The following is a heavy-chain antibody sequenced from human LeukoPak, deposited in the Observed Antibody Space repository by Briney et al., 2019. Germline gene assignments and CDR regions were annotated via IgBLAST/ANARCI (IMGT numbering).Heavy chain of an antibody. V-gene: IGHV3-74*01. J-gene: IGHJ4*02. Sequence: PGGSLRLSCAASGFTFSSYWMHWVRQAPGKGLVWVSRINSDGSSTSYADSVKGRFTISRDNAKNTLYLQMNSLRAEDTAVYYCARDPDYGDYLFHFDYWGQGTLVTVSS. CDR2: INSDGSST. CDR1: GFTFSSYW. D-gene: IGHD4-17*01. CDR3: ARDPDYGDYLFHFDY.